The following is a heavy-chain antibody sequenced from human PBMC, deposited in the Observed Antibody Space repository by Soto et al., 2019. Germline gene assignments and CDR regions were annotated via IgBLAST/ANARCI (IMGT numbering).Heavy chain of an antibody. CDR3: ARGDYYGSGSYSIYYGMDV. Sequence: SVKVSCKASGGTFSSYAISWVRQAPGQGLEWMGGIIPIFGTANYAQKFQGRVTITADESTSTAYMELSSLRSEDTAVYYCARGDYYGSGSYSIYYGMDVWGQGTTVTVSS. CDR2: IIPIFGTA. J-gene: IGHJ6*02. CDR1: GGTFSSYA. D-gene: IGHD3-10*01. V-gene: IGHV1-69*13.